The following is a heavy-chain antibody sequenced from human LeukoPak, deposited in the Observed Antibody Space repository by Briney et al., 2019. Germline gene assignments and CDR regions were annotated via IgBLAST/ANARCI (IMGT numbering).Heavy chain of an antibody. CDR3: ARSSSRNNWFDP. D-gene: IGHD6-13*01. V-gene: IGHV1-2*02. CDR1: GYTFTGYY. Sequence: ASVKVSCKASGYTFTGYYMHWVRQAPGQGLEWMGWINPNSGGTSYAQKFQGRVTMTRDTSISTAYMELSRLRSDDTAVYYCARSSSRNNWFDPWGQGTLVTVSS. J-gene: IGHJ5*02. CDR2: INPNSGGT.